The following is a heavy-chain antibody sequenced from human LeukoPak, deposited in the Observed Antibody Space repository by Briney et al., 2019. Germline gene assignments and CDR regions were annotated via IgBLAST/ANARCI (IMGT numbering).Heavy chain of an antibody. Sequence: PGGTLRLSCATSGFSFSSYSMNWVRQAPGKGLEWVSHISRSGSTIYYADSVKGRFTISRDNAKNSLYLQMYSLRDEDTAVYYCARQGYCSGGSCYDTFNYWGQGTLVTVSA. V-gene: IGHV3-48*02. D-gene: IGHD2-15*01. CDR2: ISRSGSTI. J-gene: IGHJ4*02. CDR3: ARQGYCSGGSCYDTFNY. CDR1: GFSFSSYS.